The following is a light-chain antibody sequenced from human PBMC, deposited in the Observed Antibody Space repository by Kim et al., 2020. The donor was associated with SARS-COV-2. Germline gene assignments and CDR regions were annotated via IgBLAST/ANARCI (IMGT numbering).Light chain of an antibody. Sequence: AIQMTQSPSSLSASVGDSVTITYRASQDIRNGLDWYQQKSGKAPKLLIYAASSLQSGVPSRFSGSGSGTDFALTISSLQPEDFATYYCLQDYNYPYTFGQGTKLEI. J-gene: IGKJ2*01. CDR1: QDIRNG. CDR3: LQDYNYPYT. CDR2: AAS. V-gene: IGKV1-6*01.